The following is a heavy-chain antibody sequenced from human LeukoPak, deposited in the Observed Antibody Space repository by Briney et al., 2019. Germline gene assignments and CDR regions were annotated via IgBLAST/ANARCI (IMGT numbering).Heavy chain of an antibody. Sequence: GGSLRLSXAASGFTFSSYGMHWVRQAPGKGVEWVAFIRYDGSNKYYADSVKGRFTISRDNSKNTLYLQMNSLRAEDTAVYYCAKVPQSYDFWSGRYYYMDVWGKGTTVTVSS. CDR2: IRYDGSNK. D-gene: IGHD3-3*01. J-gene: IGHJ6*03. V-gene: IGHV3-30*02. CDR3: AKVPQSYDFWSGRYYYMDV. CDR1: GFTFSSYG.